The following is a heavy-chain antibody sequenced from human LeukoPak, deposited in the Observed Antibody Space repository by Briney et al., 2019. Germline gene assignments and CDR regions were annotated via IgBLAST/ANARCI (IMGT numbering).Heavy chain of an antibody. CDR2: ISWNSGSI. V-gene: IGHV3-9*01. CDR3: AKDSSTNGAPRGYFDY. J-gene: IGHJ4*02. Sequence: PGRSLRLSCAASGFTFDDYAMHWVRQAPGKGLEWVSGISWNSGSIGYADSVKGQFTISRDNAKNSLYLQMNSLRAEDTALYYCAKDSSTNGAPRGYFDYWGQGTLVTVSS. D-gene: IGHD2-8*01. CDR1: GFTFDDYA.